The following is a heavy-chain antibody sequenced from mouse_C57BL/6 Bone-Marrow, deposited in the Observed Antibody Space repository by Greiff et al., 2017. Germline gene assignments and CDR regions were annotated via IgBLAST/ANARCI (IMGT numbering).Heavy chain of an antibody. CDR2: IYPRSGNT. Sequence: QVQLQQSGAELARPGASVKLSCKASGYTFTSYGISWVKQRTGQGIEWIGEIYPRSGNTYYNEKFKGQATMTADKSYSAAYMELRRLTSEYSAVYVCAPSSYSYGSSYGAYWGQGTLVTVSA. J-gene: IGHJ3*01. V-gene: IGHV1-81*01. CDR3: APSSYSYGSSYGAY. CDR1: GYTFTSYG. D-gene: IGHD1-1*01.